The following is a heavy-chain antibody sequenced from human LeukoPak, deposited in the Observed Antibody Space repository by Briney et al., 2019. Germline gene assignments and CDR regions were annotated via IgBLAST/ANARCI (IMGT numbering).Heavy chain of an antibody. J-gene: IGHJ4*02. D-gene: IGHD6-6*01. CDR1: GDSISSSSYY. CDR2: IYYTEST. V-gene: IGHV4-39*01. Sequence: SETLSLTCTVSGDSISSSSYYWGWIRQPPGKGLEWIASIYYTESTYYNPSLKSRVTISVDTSRNQFSLRLNSVTAADTAVYYCASGYSSPSFDYWGQGALVTVSS. CDR3: ASGYSSPSFDY.